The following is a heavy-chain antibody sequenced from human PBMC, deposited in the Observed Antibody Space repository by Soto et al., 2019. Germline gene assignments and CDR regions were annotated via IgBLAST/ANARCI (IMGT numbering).Heavy chain of an antibody. V-gene: IGHV4-34*01. CDR2: INDSGNI. CDR1: GGSFSGYQ. D-gene: IGHD3-10*01. CDR3: ARGLILWFGELSRRGGYYYYMDV. Sequence: QVQLQQWGAGLLKPSETLSLTCAVYGGSFSGYQWTWIRQTPGKGLEWIGEINDSGNINYNPSLTSGVTILVDTAKKQISLKLSSVTAADTAGPYCARGLILWFGELSRRGGYYYYMDVWGKGTTVTVSS. J-gene: IGHJ6*03.